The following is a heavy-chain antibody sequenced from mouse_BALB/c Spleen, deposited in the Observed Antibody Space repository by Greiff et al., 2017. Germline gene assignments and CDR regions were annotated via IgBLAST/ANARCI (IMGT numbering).Heavy chain of an antibody. V-gene: IGHV5-12-1*01. CDR2: ISSGGGST. J-gene: IGHJ2*01. CDR3: ARHELLRYFDY. CDR1: GFAFSSYD. Sequence: EVQGVESGGGLVKPGGSLKLSCAASGFAFSSYDMSWVRQTPEKRLEWVAYISSGGGSTYYPDTVKGRFTLSRDNAKNTLYLQMSSLKSEDTAMYYCARHELLRYFDYWGQGTTLTVSS. D-gene: IGHD1-1*01.